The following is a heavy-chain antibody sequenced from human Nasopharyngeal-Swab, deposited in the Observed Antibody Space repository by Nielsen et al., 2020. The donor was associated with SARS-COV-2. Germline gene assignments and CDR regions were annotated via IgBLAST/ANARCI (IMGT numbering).Heavy chain of an antibody. D-gene: IGHD5-12*01. J-gene: IGHJ4*02. CDR3: AKDLGGYGAYGSPYFDF. CDR2: ISYDGRIK. CDR1: GFTFRNYA. Sequence: GESLKISCAASGFTFRNYAMHWVRQAPGRGLEWVALISYDGRIKYYADSVKGRFTISRDNSKNTLFLQMNSMRPQDTAMYYCAKDLGGYGAYGSPYFDFWGQGTLVTVSS. V-gene: IGHV3-30*18.